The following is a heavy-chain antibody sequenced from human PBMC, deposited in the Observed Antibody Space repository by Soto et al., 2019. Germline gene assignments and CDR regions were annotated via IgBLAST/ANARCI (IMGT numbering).Heavy chain of an antibody. Sequence: PGGSLRVSCASSVFTFSSYAMSWVRQAPGKGLDLVSAISGSGGSTYYADSVKGRFTISRDNSKNTLYLQMNSLRAEDTAVYYCAKDGVLLWFGEPPSFYGMDVWGQGTTVTVSS. D-gene: IGHD3-10*01. V-gene: IGHV3-23*01. CDR3: AKDGVLLWFGEPPSFYGMDV. CDR2: ISGSGGST. J-gene: IGHJ6*01. CDR1: VFTFSSYA.